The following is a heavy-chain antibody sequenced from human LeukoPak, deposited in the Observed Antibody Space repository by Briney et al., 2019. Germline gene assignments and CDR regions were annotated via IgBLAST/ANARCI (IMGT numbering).Heavy chain of an antibody. CDR1: GFTFSSYG. D-gene: IGHD5-18*01. V-gene: IGHV3-33*06. CDR3: AKGQRGYSYVKLFDY. Sequence: PGGSLRLSCAASGFTFSSYGMHWVRQAPGKGLEWVAVIWYDGGNKYYADSVKGRFTISRDNSKNTLYLQMNSLRAEDTAVYYCAKGQRGYSYVKLFDYWGQGTLVTVSS. J-gene: IGHJ4*02. CDR2: IWYDGGNK.